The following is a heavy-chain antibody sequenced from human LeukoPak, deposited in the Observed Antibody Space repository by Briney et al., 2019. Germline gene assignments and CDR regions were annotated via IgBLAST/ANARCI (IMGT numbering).Heavy chain of an antibody. CDR2: INQDGGEI. CDR3: ARVGDHWRMDV. V-gene: IGHV3-7*04. D-gene: IGHD3-3*01. J-gene: IGHJ6*02. Sequence: SGGSLRLSCAASGFTFINHYMAWVRQAPGQGLEWVANINQDGGEIYYVGSVRGRFTISRDNAKNSLYLQMNSLRAEDTAVYYCARVGDHWRMDVWGQGTTVTVSS. CDR1: GFTFINHY.